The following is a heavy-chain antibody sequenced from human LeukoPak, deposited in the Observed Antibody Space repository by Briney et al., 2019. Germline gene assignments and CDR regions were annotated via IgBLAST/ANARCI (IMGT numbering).Heavy chain of an antibody. V-gene: IGHV1-18*01. D-gene: IGHD3-10*01. CDR1: GYTFTSYG. J-gene: IGHJ4*02. CDR2: ISAYNGNT. CDR3: ARTVVSGYYGSGSHEDY. Sequence: GASVKVSCKASGYTFTSYGISWVRRAPGQGLEWMGWISAYNGNTNYAQKLQGRVTMTTDTSTSTAYMELRSLRSDDTAVYYCARTVVSGYYGSGSHEDYWGQGTLVTVSS.